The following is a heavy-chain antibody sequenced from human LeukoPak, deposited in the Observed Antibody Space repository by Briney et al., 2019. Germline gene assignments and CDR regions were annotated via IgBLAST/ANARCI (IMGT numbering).Heavy chain of an antibody. Sequence: GGSLRLSCAASGFTFSSYGMHWVRQAPGKGLEWVAFIRYDGSNKYYADSVKGRFTISRDNSKNTLYLQMNSLRAEDTAVYYCARESYYYDSSHVGPDYWGQGTLVTVSS. CDR1: GFTFSSYG. V-gene: IGHV3-30*02. J-gene: IGHJ4*02. D-gene: IGHD3-22*01. CDR3: ARESYYYDSSHVGPDY. CDR2: IRYDGSNK.